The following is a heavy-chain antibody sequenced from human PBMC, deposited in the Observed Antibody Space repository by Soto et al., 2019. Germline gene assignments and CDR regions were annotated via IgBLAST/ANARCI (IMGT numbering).Heavy chain of an antibody. CDR3: ARCYCSVVSCYACWQFDL. J-gene: IGHJ2*01. V-gene: IGHV1-18*01. Sequence: QVQLVQSGAEVKKPGASVKVSCQASGYTFTNYAISWVRQAPGQGLEWMGWISASTRNTDQAQNFQGRVSMTIDTSTNTANMELGSVRSDDTAVYYCARCYCSVVSCYACWQFDLGGRGTLVTVSS. D-gene: IGHD2-15*01. CDR2: ISASTRNT. CDR1: GYTFTNYA.